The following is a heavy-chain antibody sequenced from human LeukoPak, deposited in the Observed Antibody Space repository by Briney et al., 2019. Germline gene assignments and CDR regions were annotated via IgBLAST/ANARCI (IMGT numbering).Heavy chain of an antibody. V-gene: IGHV4-4*07. CDR3: ASGGVAGRWPLDY. D-gene: IGHD6-19*01. CDR1: GGSISSYY. J-gene: IGHJ4*02. CDR2: IQISGNT. Sequence: PSETLSLTCTVSGGSISSYYCSWVRQPAGKGLEWIGRIQISGNTNYNPSLKSRATMSVDTSKNQFSLKLTSVTAADTAVYYCASGGVAGRWPLDYWGQGTLVTVSS.